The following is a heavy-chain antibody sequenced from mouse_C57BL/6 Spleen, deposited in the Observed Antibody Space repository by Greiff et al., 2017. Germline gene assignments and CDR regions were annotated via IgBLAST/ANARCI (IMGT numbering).Heavy chain of an antibody. CDR3: ARVGKITAVVSDFCY. Sequence: QVQLQQSGAELMKPGASVKLSCKATGYTFTGYWITWVKQRPGHGLEWIGEILPGSGSTNYNEKFKGKATFTADTSSNTAYMQLNSLTTEDSAIYYCARVGKITAVVSDFCYRGQGTTLTAAS. D-gene: IGHD1-1*01. CDR1: GYTFTGYW. V-gene: IGHV1-9*01. CDR2: ILPGSGST. J-gene: IGHJ2*01.